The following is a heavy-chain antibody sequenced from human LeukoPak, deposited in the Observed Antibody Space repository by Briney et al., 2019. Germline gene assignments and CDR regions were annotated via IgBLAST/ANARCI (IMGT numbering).Heavy chain of an antibody. J-gene: IGHJ4*02. CDR1: DGSISSYY. CDR2: IYYSGST. D-gene: IGHD6-13*01. V-gene: IGHV4-59*01. Sequence: MTSETLSLTCTVSDGSISSYYWSWIRQPPGKGLEWIGYIYYSGSTNYNPSLKSRVTISVDTSKNQFSLKLSSVTAADTAVYYCARDRDSSSHFDYWGQGTLVTVSS. CDR3: ARDRDSSSHFDY.